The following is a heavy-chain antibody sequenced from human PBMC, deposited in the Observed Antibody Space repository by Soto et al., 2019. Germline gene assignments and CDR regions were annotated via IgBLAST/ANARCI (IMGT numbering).Heavy chain of an antibody. CDR2: ISSSSSYI. Sequence: GGSLRLSCAASVFTFSSYSMNWVRQAPGKGLEWVSSISSSSSYIYYADSVKGRFTISRDNAKNSLYLQMNSLRAEDTAVYYCAREIAAAGPYYYYYYGMDVWGQGTTVTVSS. CDR1: VFTFSSYS. V-gene: IGHV3-21*01. D-gene: IGHD6-13*01. J-gene: IGHJ6*02. CDR3: AREIAAAGPYYYYYYGMDV.